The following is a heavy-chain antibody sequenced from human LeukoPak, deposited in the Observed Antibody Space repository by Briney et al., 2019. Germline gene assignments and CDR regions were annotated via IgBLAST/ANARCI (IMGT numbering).Heavy chain of an antibody. CDR2: INPNNGGT. CDR1: GYIFTDYY. D-gene: IGHD3-10*01. Sequence: ASVKVSFKASGYIFTDYYMHWVRQAPGQGLEWMGWINPNNGGTKYAQKFQGRVTMTRDTSISAAYMELGRLRSDDTAVYYCARDNYGSGSYYKYWGQGTPVTVSS. J-gene: IGHJ4*02. CDR3: ARDNYGSGSYYKY. V-gene: IGHV1-2*02.